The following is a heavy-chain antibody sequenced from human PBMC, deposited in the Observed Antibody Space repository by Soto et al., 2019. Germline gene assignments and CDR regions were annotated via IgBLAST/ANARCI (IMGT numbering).Heavy chain of an antibody. D-gene: IGHD6-13*01. CDR3: ARSYSSPPDIYYFDY. Sequence: EVQLVESGGGVVRPGGSLRLSFAASGFTFDDYGMSWVRQAPGKGLEWVSGINWNGGSTGYADSVKGRFTISRDNAKNSLYLQMNSLRAEDTAVYYCARSYSSPPDIYYFDYWGQGTLVTVSS. CDR1: GFTFDDYG. CDR2: INWNGGST. V-gene: IGHV3-20*03. J-gene: IGHJ4*02.